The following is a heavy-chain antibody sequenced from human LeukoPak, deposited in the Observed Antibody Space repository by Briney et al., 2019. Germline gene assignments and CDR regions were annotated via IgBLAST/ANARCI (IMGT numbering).Heavy chain of an antibody. CDR1: GGTYSSYG. Sequence: ASVKVSCKASGGTYSSYGISWVRQAPGQGLEWMGRIIPMISIIKYAQKFQGRVTIIADKTTSTAYMELSSLRSEDTAVYYCARDIATSSGLSYYFDYWGQGTLVTVSS. CDR3: ARDIATSSGLSYYFDY. J-gene: IGHJ4*02. CDR2: IIPMISII. V-gene: IGHV1-69*04. D-gene: IGHD3-22*01.